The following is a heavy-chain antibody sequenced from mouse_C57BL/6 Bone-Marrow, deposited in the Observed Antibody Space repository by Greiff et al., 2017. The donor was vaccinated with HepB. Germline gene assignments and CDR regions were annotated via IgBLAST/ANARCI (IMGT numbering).Heavy chain of an antibody. CDR1: GFTFSDYG. J-gene: IGHJ1*03. CDR2: ISSGSSTI. D-gene: IGHD1-1*01. CDR3: SRPGLRSLYWYFDV. V-gene: IGHV5-17*01. Sequence: EVQVVESGGGLVKPGGSLKLSCAASGFTFSDYGMHWVRQAPEKGLEWVAYISSGSSTIYYADTVKGRFTISRYNAKNTLFLQMTSLRSEATAMYYCSRPGLRSLYWYFDVWGTGTTVTVSS.